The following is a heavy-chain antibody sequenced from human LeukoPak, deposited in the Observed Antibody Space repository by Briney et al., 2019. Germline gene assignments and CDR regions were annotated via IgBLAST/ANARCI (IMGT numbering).Heavy chain of an antibody. CDR3: ARLKTWEKAGYYYMDV. CDR2: IYYSGST. J-gene: IGHJ6*03. V-gene: IGHV4-39*01. CDR1: GGSISSSSYY. Sequence: PSETLSLTCTVPGGSISSSSYYWGWIRQPPGKGLEWIGSIYYSGSTYYNPSLKSRVTISVDTSKNQFSLKLSSVTAADTAVYYCARLKTWEKAGYYYMDVWGKGTTVTVSS. D-gene: IGHD1-26*01.